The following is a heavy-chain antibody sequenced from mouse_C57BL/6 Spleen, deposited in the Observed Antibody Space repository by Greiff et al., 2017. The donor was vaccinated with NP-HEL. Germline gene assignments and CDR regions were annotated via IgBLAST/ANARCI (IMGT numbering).Heavy chain of an antibody. V-gene: IGHV1-53*01. Sequence: VQLQQPGAELVKPGASVKLSCKASGYTFTSYWMHWVKQRPGRGLEWIGDINPNNGGTIYNQKFKGKATLTVDKSSSTAYMELRSLTSEDTAVYYCARSDYTLGAMDYWGQGTSVTVSS. CDR2: INPNNGGT. CDR3: ARSDYTLGAMDY. J-gene: IGHJ4*01. D-gene: IGHD2-12*01. CDR1: GYTFTSYW.